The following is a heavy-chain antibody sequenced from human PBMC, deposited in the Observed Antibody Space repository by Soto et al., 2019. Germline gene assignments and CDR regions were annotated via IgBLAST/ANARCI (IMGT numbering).Heavy chain of an antibody. Sequence: XSVKVSCKASDHTFSSYGCRWVRQAPGQGLEWMGWISAYNGNTNYSQKFQDRLTMTTDTSTSTAYMELRRLISDDTAVYYCARMWDRWEHYYYYGMDVWGQGTTVTVSS. CDR1: DHTFSSYG. CDR3: ARMWDRWEHYYYYGMDV. V-gene: IGHV1-18*01. D-gene: IGHD1-26*01. CDR2: ISAYNGNT. J-gene: IGHJ6*02.